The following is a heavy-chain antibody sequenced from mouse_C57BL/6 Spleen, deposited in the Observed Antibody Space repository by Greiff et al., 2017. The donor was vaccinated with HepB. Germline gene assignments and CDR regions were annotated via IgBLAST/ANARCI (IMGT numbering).Heavy chain of an antibody. CDR3: ARADTAGDWYFGY. V-gene: IGHV1-82*01. CDR1: GYAFSSSW. CDR2: IYPGDGDT. J-gene: IGHJ2*01. Sequence: QVQLQQSGPELVKPGASVKISCKASGYAFSSSWMNWVKQRPGKGLEWIGRIYPGDGDTNYNGKFKGKATLTADKSSSTAYMQLSSLTSEDSAVYFCARADTAGDWYFGYWGQNATLTVSS.